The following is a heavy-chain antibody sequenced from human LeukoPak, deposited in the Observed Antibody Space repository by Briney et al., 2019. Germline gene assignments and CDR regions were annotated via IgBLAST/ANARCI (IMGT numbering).Heavy chain of an antibody. CDR2: ISGSGGSI. CDR1: GFTFSSYA. V-gene: IGHV3-23*01. J-gene: IGHJ4*02. Sequence: GGSLRLSCAASGFTFSSYAMSWVRQAPGKGLEWVSAISGSGGSIYYADSVKGRFTISRDNSKNTLYLQMNSLRAEDTAVYYCAKDLVSYYDILTGYSAFDYWGQGTLVTVSS. CDR3: AKDLVSYYDILTGYSAFDY. D-gene: IGHD3-9*01.